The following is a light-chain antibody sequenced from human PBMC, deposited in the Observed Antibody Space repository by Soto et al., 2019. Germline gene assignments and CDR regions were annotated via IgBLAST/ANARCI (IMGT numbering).Light chain of an antibody. Sequence: DFVMTQSPDSLAVSLGERATINCKSSQSVLHSSNNKNYLAWYQQKPGQPPKLLIYWASTRGSGVPDRFSGSGSGKDFALTVSGLQAEDVAVYYCEQYRLAPCSFGQGNKLDI. V-gene: IGKV4-1*01. CDR3: EQYRLAPCS. CDR1: QSVLHSSNNKNY. J-gene: IGKJ2*04. CDR2: WAS.